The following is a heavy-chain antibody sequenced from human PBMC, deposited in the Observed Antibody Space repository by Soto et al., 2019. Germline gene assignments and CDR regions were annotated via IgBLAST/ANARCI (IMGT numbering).Heavy chain of an antibody. D-gene: IGHD2-8*02. V-gene: IGHV1-58*01. CDR1: GFTFTSSA. Sequence: QMQLVQSGPEVKKPGTSVKVSCKASGFTFTSSAVQWVRQARGQRLEWIGWIVVGSGNTNYAQKFQERVTITRDMSTSTAYKELSSLRSEDTAVYYCAPGVVYALDYYYYYGMDVWGQGTTVTVSS. CDR2: IVVGSGNT. CDR3: APGVVYALDYYYYYGMDV. J-gene: IGHJ6*02.